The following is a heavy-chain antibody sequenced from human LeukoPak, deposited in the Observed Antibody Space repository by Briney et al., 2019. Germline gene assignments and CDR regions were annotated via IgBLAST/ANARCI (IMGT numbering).Heavy chain of an antibody. CDR3: ARVGVGTTLDAFDF. CDR1: GYTFINNG. Sequence: ASVKVSCKTSGYTFINNGISWVRQAPGQGLEWMGWITGYNSNARYGQNFRGRVTMTTDTSTRTAYMELRSLRSDDTALYFCARVGVGTTLDAFDFWGQGTMVTVSS. D-gene: IGHD1-26*01. V-gene: IGHV1-18*01. J-gene: IGHJ3*01. CDR2: ITGYNSNA.